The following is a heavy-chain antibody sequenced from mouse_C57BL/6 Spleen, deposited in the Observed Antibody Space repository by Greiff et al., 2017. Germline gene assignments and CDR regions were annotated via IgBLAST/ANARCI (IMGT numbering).Heavy chain of an antibody. D-gene: IGHD4-1*02. V-gene: IGHV1-82*01. Sequence: VQLQQSGPELVKPGASVKISCKASGYAFSSSWMNWVKQRPGKGLERIGRIYPGDGDTNYNGKFKGKATLTADKSSSTTYMQLSSLTSGDSAVYFCGLNWDGDYWSQGTTLTVSS. CDR1: GYAFSSSW. CDR3: GLNWDGDY. CDR2: IYPGDGDT. J-gene: IGHJ2*01.